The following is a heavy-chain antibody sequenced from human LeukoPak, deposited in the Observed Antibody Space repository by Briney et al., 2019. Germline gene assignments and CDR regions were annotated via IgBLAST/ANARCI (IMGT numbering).Heavy chain of an antibody. Sequence: GGSLRLSCTTSGLNFGDDYAMSWVRQAPGKGLEWVGFIRREAYGGTPEYAASVRGRFTISRDESKSIAYLQMSSLKTEDTAVYYCTTSKRGYTYGHDYWSQGTLVTVSS. V-gene: IGHV3-49*04. CDR2: IRREAYGGTP. D-gene: IGHD5-18*01. J-gene: IGHJ4*02. CDR1: GLNFGDDYA. CDR3: TTSKRGYTYGHDY.